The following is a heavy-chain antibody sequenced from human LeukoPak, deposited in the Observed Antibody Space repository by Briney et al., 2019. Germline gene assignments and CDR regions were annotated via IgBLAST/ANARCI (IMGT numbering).Heavy chain of an antibody. D-gene: IGHD2-2*01. CDR2: INPGGDNT. V-gene: IGHV1-46*01. J-gene: IGHJ6*03. CDR3: ASCSSTSCYGNYYYYMDV. CDR1: GYTFTKSY. Sequence: ASVKVSCKASGYTFTKSYIHWVRQAPGQRLEWMGLINPGGDNTDYAQNFQGRLTMTSDTSARTAYMELSSLRSEDTAVYYCASCSSTSCYGNYYYYMDVWGKGTTVTVSS.